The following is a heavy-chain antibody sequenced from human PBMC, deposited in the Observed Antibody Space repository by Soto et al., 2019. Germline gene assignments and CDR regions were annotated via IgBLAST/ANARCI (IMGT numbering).Heavy chain of an antibody. V-gene: IGHV3-20*04. Sequence: EVQLVESGGGVVRPGGSLRLSCAASGFTFDDYGMSWVRQAPGKGLEWVPGINWNGGSTGYADSVKGRFTISRDNAKNSLYLQMNSLRAEDTALYYCARRSYSSRFYPSGMDVWGQGTMVTVSS. D-gene: IGHD6-13*01. CDR3: ARRSYSSRFYPSGMDV. CDR2: INWNGGST. J-gene: IGHJ6*02. CDR1: GFTFDDYG.